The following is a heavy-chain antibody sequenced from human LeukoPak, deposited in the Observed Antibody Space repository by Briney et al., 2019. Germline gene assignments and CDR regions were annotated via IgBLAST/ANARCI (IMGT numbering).Heavy chain of an antibody. Sequence: GGFLRLSCAASGFTFDDYGMSWVRQAPVKGLEWVSGINWNGGSTGYADSVKGRFTISRDNAKNSLYLQMNSLRAEDTALYYCATTVTLDAFDIWGQGTMVTVSS. CDR1: GFTFDDYG. D-gene: IGHD4-17*01. CDR3: ATTVTLDAFDI. J-gene: IGHJ3*02. V-gene: IGHV3-20*04. CDR2: INWNGGST.